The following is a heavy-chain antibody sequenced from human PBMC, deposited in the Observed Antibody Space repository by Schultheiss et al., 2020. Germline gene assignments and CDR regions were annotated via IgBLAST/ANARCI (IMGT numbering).Heavy chain of an antibody. CDR1: GFTFDDYT. Sequence: GESLKISCAASGFTFDDYTMHWVRQAPGKGLEWVSLISWDGGSTYYADSVKGRFTISRDNSKNTLYLQMNSLRAEDTAVYYCAKDRYCSSTSCPDWFDPWGQGTLVTVSS. J-gene: IGHJ5*02. D-gene: IGHD2-2*01. CDR3: AKDRYCSSTSCPDWFDP. CDR2: ISWDGGST. V-gene: IGHV3-43*01.